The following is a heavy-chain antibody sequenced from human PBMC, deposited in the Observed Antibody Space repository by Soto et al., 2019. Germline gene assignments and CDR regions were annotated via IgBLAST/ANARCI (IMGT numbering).Heavy chain of an antibody. Sequence: SETLSLTCTVSGGSISSSSYYWGWIRQPPGKGLEWIGSIYYSGSTYYNPSLKSRVTISVDTSKNQFSLKLSSVTAADTAVYYCARHPAAGTYCYYMDVWGKGTTVTVSS. CDR3: ARHPAAGTYCYYMDV. D-gene: IGHD6-13*01. CDR1: GGSISSSSYY. V-gene: IGHV4-39*01. J-gene: IGHJ6*03. CDR2: IYYSGST.